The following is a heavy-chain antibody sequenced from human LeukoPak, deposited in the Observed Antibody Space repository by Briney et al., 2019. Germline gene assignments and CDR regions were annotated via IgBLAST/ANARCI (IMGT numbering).Heavy chain of an antibody. CDR2: IYYSGST. Sequence: SETLSLTCTVSGGSISSSSYYWGWIRQSPGKGLEGIGSIYYSGSTYYNPSLKSRVTISVDTSKNQFSLKLSSETAADTAVYYCARSSWYYYDSSGYFDYWGQGTLVTVSS. V-gene: IGHV4-39*01. CDR3: ARSSWYYYDSSGYFDY. D-gene: IGHD3-22*01. J-gene: IGHJ4*02. CDR1: GGSISSSSYY.